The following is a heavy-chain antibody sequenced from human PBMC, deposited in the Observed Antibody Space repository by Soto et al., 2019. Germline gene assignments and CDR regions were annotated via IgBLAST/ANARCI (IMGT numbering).Heavy chain of an antibody. Sequence: LKISCKGSGYSFTSYWIGWVRQMPGKGLEWMGIIYPGDSDTRYSPSFQGQVTISADKSISTAYLQWSSLKASDTAMYYCARNHGSSHCYYGMDVWGQGTTVTVSS. CDR1: GYSFTSYW. CDR2: IYPGDSDT. J-gene: IGHJ6*02. CDR3: ARNHGSSHCYYGMDV. D-gene: IGHD1-26*01. V-gene: IGHV5-51*01.